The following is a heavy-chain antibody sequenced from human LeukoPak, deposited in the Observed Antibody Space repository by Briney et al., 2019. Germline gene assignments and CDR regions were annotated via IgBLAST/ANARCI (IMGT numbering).Heavy chain of an antibody. J-gene: IGHJ3*02. Sequence: ASEKLSLTCNVSARSLNSHCSKWVRQPPGGGLEWVCYIYYSGSTYYNAALESRVTISLDTTKNQFSLELTSVTAADTAVYYCARDLIRGWSHSDAFDTWCQGTMVTVS. CDR1: ARSLNSHC. CDR3: ARDLIRGWSHSDAFDT. V-gene: IGHV4-59*11. CDR2: IYYSGST. D-gene: IGHD2-15*01.